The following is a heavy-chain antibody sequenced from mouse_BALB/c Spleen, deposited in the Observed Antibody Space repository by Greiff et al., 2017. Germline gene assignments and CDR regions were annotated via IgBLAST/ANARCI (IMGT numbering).Heavy chain of an antibody. Sequence: EVMLVESGGDLVKPGGSLKLSCAASGFTFSSYGMSWVRQTPDKRLEWVATISSGGSYTYYPDSVKGRFTISRDNAKNTLYLQMSSLKSEDTAMYYCARLDGYYFAYWGQGTLVTVSA. CDR2: ISSGGSYT. J-gene: IGHJ3*01. CDR3: ARLDGYYFAY. V-gene: IGHV5-6*01. D-gene: IGHD2-3*01. CDR1: GFTFSSYG.